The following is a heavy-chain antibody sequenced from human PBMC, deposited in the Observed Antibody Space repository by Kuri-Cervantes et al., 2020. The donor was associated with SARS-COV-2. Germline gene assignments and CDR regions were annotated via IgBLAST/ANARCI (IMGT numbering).Heavy chain of an antibody. V-gene: IGHV4-39*07. CDR2: INHSGST. D-gene: IGHD2-8*02. CDR1: GGSISSSSYY. CDR3: ARGEGIVLVVYALAFDI. Sequence: SETLSLTCTVPGGSISSSSYYWSWIRQPPGKGLEWIGEINHSGSTNYNPSLKSRVTISVDTSKNQFSLKLSSVTAADTAVYYCARGEGIVLVVYALAFDIWGQGTMVTVSS. J-gene: IGHJ3*02.